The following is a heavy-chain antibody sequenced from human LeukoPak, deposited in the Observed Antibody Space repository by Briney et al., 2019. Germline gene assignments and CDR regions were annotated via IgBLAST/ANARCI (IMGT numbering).Heavy chain of an antibody. D-gene: IGHD3-9*01. CDR3: AKSAPNYDILTGYPDY. V-gene: IGHV3-23*01. CDR2: ISGSGGST. CDR1: GFTFSSYA. J-gene: IGHJ4*02. Sequence: GGSLRLSCAASGFTFSSYAMSWVRQAPGKGLEWVSAISGSGGSTYYADSVKGRFTISRDNSKNTLYLQMNSLRAEDTAVYYCAKSAPNYDILTGYPDYWGQGTLATVSS.